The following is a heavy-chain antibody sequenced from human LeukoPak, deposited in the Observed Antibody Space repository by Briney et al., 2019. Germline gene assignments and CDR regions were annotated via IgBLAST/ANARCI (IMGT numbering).Heavy chain of an antibody. V-gene: IGHV3-30*18. J-gene: IGHJ4*02. CDR1: GFTFSSYG. CDR3: AKGRPVIVVVNYFDY. CDR2: ISYDGSNK. Sequence: GGSLRLSCAASGFTFSSYGMHWVRQAPGKGLEWVAVISYDGSNKYYADSVKGRFTISRDNSKNTLYLQMNSLRAEDTAVYYCAKGRPVIVVVNYFDYWGQGTLVTVSS. D-gene: IGHD3-22*01.